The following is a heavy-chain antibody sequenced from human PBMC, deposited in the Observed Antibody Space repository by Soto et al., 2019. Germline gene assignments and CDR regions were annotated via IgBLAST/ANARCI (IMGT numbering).Heavy chain of an antibody. CDR1: GFTFSSYA. CDR2: ISGSGGST. D-gene: IGHD3-22*01. CDR3: AKDLDYYDSSGYLTI. Sequence: PGGSLRLSCAASGFTFSSYAMSWVRQAPGKGLEWVSAISGSGGSTYYADSVKGRLTISRDNSKNTLYLQMNSLRAEDTAVYYCAKDLDYYDSSGYLTIWGQGTMVTVSS. V-gene: IGHV3-23*01. J-gene: IGHJ3*02.